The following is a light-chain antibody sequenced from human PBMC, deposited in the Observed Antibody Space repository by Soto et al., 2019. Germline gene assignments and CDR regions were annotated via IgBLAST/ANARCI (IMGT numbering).Light chain of an antibody. V-gene: IGKV1-39*01. CDR3: QQTYRLGVFG. Sequence: DIQMTQSPSSLSASVGDRVTITCRASQAISIFLNWYQQKPGKAPDLLIYAASTLQTGVPSRFSGNGSGTDFALTISSLRPEDFATYYCQQTYRLGVFGFGPGTKVDI. CDR1: QAISIF. J-gene: IGKJ3*01. CDR2: AAS.